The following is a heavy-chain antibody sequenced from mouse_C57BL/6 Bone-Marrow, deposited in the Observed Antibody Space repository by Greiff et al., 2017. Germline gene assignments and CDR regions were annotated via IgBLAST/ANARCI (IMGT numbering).Heavy chain of an antibody. CDR2: ISYDGSN. CDR1: GYSIPSGYY. J-gene: IGHJ4*01. V-gene: IGHV3-6*01. D-gene: IGHD2-1*01. CDR3: ARRGNYFYYAMDY. Sequence: EVKLQESGPGLVKPSQSLSLTCSVTGYSIPSGYYWNWIRQFPGNKLEWLGYISYDGSNKYNPSLKNRISITRDTSKNPFFLKLNSVTTEDTATYYCARRGNYFYYAMDYWGQGTSVTVSS.